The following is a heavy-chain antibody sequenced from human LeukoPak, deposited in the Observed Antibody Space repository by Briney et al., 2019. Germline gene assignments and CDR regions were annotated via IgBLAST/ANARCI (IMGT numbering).Heavy chain of an antibody. CDR3: AKSSAYGDYNPYFYYYYMDV. CDR1: GFTFSSYA. D-gene: IGHD4-17*01. CDR2: ISGSGGTT. Sequence: GGSLRLSCAASGFTFSSYAMSWVRQAPGKGLEWVSAISGSGGTTDQADSVKGRFTISRDNSKNTLDLQMKSLRAEDTAVYYCAKSSAYGDYNPYFYYYYMDVWGKGTTVTVSS. V-gene: IGHV3-23*01. J-gene: IGHJ6*03.